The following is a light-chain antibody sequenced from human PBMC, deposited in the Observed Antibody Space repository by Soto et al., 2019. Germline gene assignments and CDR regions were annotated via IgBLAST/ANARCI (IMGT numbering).Light chain of an antibody. J-gene: IGKJ5*01. CDR1: QSISSW. V-gene: IGKV1-5*03. Sequence: DIQMTQSPSTLSASVGDRVTITCRASQSISSWLAWYQQKPRKAPKLLIYKASSLESGVPSRFSGSGSGTEFTLTISSLQPDDFATYYCKQYNSYLYTFGQGTRLAIK. CDR3: KQYNSYLYT. CDR2: KAS.